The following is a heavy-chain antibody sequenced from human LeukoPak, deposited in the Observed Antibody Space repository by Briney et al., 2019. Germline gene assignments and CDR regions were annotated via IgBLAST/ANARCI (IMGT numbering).Heavy chain of an antibody. CDR2: IRSSGGST. V-gene: IGHV3-23*01. J-gene: IGHJ4*02. D-gene: IGHD6-19*01. CDR1: GFTFSSYA. Sequence: GGSLRLSCAASGFTFSSYAMNWVRQAPGKGLEWVSAIRSSGGSTYYADSVKGRFTISRDNSDNTLYLQMNSLRAEDTAVYYCAKGRSSGPPYFDCWGQGTLVTVSS. CDR3: AKGRSSGPPYFDC.